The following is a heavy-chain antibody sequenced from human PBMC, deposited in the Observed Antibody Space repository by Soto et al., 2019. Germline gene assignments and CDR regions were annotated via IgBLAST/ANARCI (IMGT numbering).Heavy chain of an antibody. Sequence: PSETLSLTCTVSGGSISSYYWSWIRQPRGKGLEWIGYIYYSGSTNYNPSLKSRVTISVDTSKNQFSLKLSSVTAADTAVYYCARGGFWSGYFRYYYYGMDVWGQGTTVTVSS. CDR3: ARGGFWSGYFRYYYYGMDV. D-gene: IGHD3-3*01. J-gene: IGHJ6*02. CDR2: IYYSGST. CDR1: GGSISSYY. V-gene: IGHV4-59*01.